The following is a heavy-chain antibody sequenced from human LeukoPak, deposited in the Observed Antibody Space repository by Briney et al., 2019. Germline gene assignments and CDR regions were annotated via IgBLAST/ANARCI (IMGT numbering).Heavy chain of an antibody. J-gene: IGHJ2*01. CDR1: GGSISTYY. V-gene: IGHV4-59*01. Sequence: SETLSLTCTVSGGSISTYYWSWIRPPPGKGLGWIGYVYYSGTTNYKYKSSLKSRVTISVDTSKNQFSLRLSSVTAADTAVYYCARSDRDLWYFDLWGRGTLVTVSS. CDR3: ARSDRDLWYFDL. CDR2: VYYSGTT.